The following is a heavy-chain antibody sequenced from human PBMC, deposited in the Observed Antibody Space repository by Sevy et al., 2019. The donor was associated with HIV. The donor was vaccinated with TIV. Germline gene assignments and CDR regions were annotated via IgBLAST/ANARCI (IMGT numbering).Heavy chain of an antibody. Sequence: GGSLRLSCAASGFTFSSYAMSWVRQAPGKGLEWVSAITGSGSNTYYADSVKGRFTISRDNSKNMLYLQMNTLRAEDTAVYYCAKGGYCSNGACYTDFDHWGQGTLVTVSS. CDR1: GFTFSSYA. CDR2: ITGSGSNT. D-gene: IGHD2-8*01. CDR3: AKGGYCSNGACYTDFDH. V-gene: IGHV3-23*01. J-gene: IGHJ4*02.